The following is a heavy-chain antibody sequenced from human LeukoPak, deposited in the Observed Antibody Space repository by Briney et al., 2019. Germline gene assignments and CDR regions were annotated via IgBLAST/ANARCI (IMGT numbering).Heavy chain of an antibody. Sequence: SETLSLTCTVSGGSISSSSYYWGWIRQPPGKGLEWIGSIYYSGSTYYNPSLKSRVTISVDTSKNQFSLKLSSVTAADTAVYYCARGSSGWYWGQGTLVTVSS. CDR2: IYYSGST. J-gene: IGHJ4*02. CDR1: GGSISSSSYY. V-gene: IGHV4-39*07. D-gene: IGHD6-19*01. CDR3: ARGSSGWY.